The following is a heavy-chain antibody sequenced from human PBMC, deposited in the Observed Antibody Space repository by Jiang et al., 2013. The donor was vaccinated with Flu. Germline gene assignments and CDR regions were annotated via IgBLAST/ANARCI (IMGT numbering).Heavy chain of an antibody. Sequence: QLLESGGGVVQPGRSLSLSCAASGFTFSNYGMHWVRQAPGKGLEWVAVISNSGNNEYYADSVKGRFSVSRDNSKNTVYLQMSSLRAEDTAVYHCASLYDTNNYHLFDLWGRGTLVTVSS. CDR1: GFTFSNYG. CDR2: ISNSGNNE. V-gene: IGHV3-30*03. J-gene: IGHJ2*01. D-gene: IGHD3-22*01. CDR3: ASLYDTNNYHLFDL.